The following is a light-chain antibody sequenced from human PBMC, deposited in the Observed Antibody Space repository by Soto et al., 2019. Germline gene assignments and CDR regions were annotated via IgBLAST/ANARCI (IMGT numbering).Light chain of an antibody. J-gene: IGKJ1*01. Sequence: EIVMTQSPATLSVSPGERATLSCRASQSVSSNLAWYQQKPGQAPRLLIYGASTMATGIPARFSGSGSGTEFTLTFSSLQSEDFAIYFCQQYNNWPPDRTFGQGTKVEIK. V-gene: IGKV3-15*01. CDR1: QSVSSN. CDR2: GAS. CDR3: QQYNNWPPDRT.